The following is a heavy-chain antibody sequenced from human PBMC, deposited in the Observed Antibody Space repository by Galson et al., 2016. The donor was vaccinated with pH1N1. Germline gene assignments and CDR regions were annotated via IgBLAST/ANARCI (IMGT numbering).Heavy chain of an antibody. CDR2: IKQDGSEK. V-gene: IGHV3-7*01. CDR3: VRAIAAAGSY. J-gene: IGHJ4*02. Sequence: SLRLSCAVSGFTFSTYWMTWVRQAPGKGLEWVANIKQDGSEKYYVDSVKGRFTISRDNAKNSLYLQMNSLRAEDTAVYYYVRAIAAAGSYWGQGTLVTVSS. D-gene: IGHD6-13*01. CDR1: GFTFSTYW.